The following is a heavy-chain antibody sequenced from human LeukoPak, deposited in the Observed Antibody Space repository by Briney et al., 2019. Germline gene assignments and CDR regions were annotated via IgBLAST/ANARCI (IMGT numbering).Heavy chain of an antibody. V-gene: IGHV3-30*04. Sequence: SLRLSCAASGFTFSSYAMHWVRPAPGKGLEWVAVISYDGSNKYYADSVKGRFTISRDNSKNTLYLQMNSLRAEDTAVYYCAREGIAVAFDYWGQGTLVTVSS. D-gene: IGHD6-19*01. CDR2: ISYDGSNK. CDR3: AREGIAVAFDY. CDR1: GFTFSSYA. J-gene: IGHJ4*02.